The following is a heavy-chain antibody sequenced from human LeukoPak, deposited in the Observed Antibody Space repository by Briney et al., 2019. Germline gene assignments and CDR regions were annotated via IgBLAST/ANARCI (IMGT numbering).Heavy chain of an antibody. CDR1: GGSFSGYY. D-gene: IGHD3-16*01. CDR2: INHSGST. V-gene: IGHV4-34*01. Sequence: ASETLSLTCAVYGGSFSGYYWSWIRQPPGKGLEWIGEINHSGSTNYNPSLKSRVTISVDTSKNQFSLKLSSVTAADTAVYYCARETSQKGAHYMDAWGKETTVTISS. CDR3: ARETSQKGAHYMDA. J-gene: IGHJ6*03.